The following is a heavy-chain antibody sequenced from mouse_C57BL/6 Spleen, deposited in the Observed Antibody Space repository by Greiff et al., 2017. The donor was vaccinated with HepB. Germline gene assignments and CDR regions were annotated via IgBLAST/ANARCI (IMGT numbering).Heavy chain of an antibody. CDR2: INYDGSST. V-gene: IGHV5-16*01. Sequence: EVMLVESEGGLVQPGSSMKLSCTASGFTFSDYYMAWVRQVPEKGLEWVANINYDGSSTYYLDSLKSRFIISRDNAKNILYLQMSSLKSEDTATYYCARDHAVQAMDYWGQGTSVTVSS. CDR1: GFTFSDYY. CDR3: ARDHAVQAMDY. J-gene: IGHJ4*01.